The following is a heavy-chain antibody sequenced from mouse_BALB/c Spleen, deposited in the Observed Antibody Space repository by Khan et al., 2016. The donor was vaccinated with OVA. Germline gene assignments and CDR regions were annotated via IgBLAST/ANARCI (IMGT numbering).Heavy chain of an antibody. D-gene: IGHD1-1*01. Sequence: EVELVESGGGLVQPGGSRKLSCAASGFTFSSFGMHWVRQAPEKGLEWVAYISSGSSTIYYADTVKGRFTISRDNPENTLFLQMTSLRYEDTAMYYCARSGGLLRYHFDYWGQGTTLTVSS. CDR1: GFTFSSFG. CDR2: ISSGSSTI. V-gene: IGHV5-17*02. J-gene: IGHJ2*01. CDR3: ARSGGLLRYHFDY.